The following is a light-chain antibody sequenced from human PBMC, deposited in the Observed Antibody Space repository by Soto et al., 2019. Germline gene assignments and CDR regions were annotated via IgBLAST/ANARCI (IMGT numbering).Light chain of an antibody. CDR3: QSYDSRLGGFYA. CDR1: TSNIGANYD. CDR2: GNT. V-gene: IGLV1-40*01. J-gene: IGLJ7*01. Sequence: QSVLTQPPSASGAPGQRVTISCTGSTSNIGANYDVHWYQHLPGTAPKLLIYGNTNRPSGVPDRFSGSKSDMSASLAISGLQAEDEADYYCQSYDSRLGGFYAFGGGTQLTVL.